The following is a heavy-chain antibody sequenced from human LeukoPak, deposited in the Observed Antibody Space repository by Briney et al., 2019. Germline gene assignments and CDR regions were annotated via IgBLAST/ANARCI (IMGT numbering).Heavy chain of an antibody. D-gene: IGHD1-7*01. Sequence: ASVKVSCKASGGTFSSYGISWVRQAPGQGLEWMGGIIPIFGTANYAQKFQGRVTITADESTSTAYMELSSLRSEDTAVYYCASPPGGITGTTTYYYGMDVWGQGTTVTVSS. CDR1: GGTFSSYG. CDR2: IIPIFGTA. CDR3: ASPPGGITGTTTYYYGMDV. V-gene: IGHV1-69*13. J-gene: IGHJ6*02.